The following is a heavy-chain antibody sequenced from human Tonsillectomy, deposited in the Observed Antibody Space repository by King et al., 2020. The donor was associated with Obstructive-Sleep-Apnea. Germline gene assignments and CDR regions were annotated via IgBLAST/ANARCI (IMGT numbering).Heavy chain of an antibody. CDR3: AKDENGDYGAIGY. V-gene: IGHV3-43D*03. CDR1: GFTFDDYG. D-gene: IGHD4-17*01. Sequence: VQLVESGGVVVQPGGSLRLSCAASGFTFDDYGMHWVRQAPGEGLELVSLITWNGGSTHYADSVEGRFTISRDNSKNSLYLQMNSLRPEDSALYYCAKDENGDYGAIGYWGQGTLVTVAS. CDR2: ITWNGGST. J-gene: IGHJ4*02.